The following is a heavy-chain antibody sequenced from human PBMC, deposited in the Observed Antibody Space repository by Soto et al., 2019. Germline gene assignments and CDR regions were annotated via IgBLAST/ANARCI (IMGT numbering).Heavy chain of an antibody. D-gene: IGHD1-26*01. CDR1: GGTFSSYA. Sequence: GASVKVSCKASGGTFSSYAISWVRQAPGQGLEWVAWINPKTAATNYAKKFQDRVTVTSDTSFSTAYLELTRLRPDDTALYYCARIKWGLDYYSGMDVWGQGTAVTVSS. J-gene: IGHJ6*02. CDR3: ARIKWGLDYYSGMDV. CDR2: INPKTAAT. V-gene: IGHV1-2*02.